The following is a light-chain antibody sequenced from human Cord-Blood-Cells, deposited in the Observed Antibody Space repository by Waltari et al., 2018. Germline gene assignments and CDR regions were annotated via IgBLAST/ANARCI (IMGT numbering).Light chain of an antibody. CDR3: QQYYSTPLT. CDR2: WAS. CDR1: QSVLYSSNNKNY. V-gene: IGKV4-1*01. Sequence: DIVMTQSLDSLAVSLGERATINCQSSQSVLYSSNNKNYLAWYQEKPGQPPKLLIYWASTRETGVPDRFRGSGSGTDFTLTISSLQAEDVAVYYCQQYYSTPLTFGGGTKVEIK. J-gene: IGKJ4*01.